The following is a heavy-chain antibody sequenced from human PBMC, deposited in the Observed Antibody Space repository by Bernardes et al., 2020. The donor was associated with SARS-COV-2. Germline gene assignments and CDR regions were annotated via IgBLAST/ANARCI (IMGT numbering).Heavy chain of an antibody. CDR2: IWYDRSNK. CDR3: ARDLIAAAGYGMDV. V-gene: IGHV3-33*01. CDR1: GFTFSSYG. D-gene: IGHD6-13*01. J-gene: IGHJ6*02. Sequence: GGSLRLSCAASGFTFSSYGMHWVRQAPGKGLEWVAVIWYDRSNKYYADSVKGRFTISRDNSKNTLYLQMNSLRAEDTAVYYCARDLIAAAGYGMDVGGQGTTVTVSS.